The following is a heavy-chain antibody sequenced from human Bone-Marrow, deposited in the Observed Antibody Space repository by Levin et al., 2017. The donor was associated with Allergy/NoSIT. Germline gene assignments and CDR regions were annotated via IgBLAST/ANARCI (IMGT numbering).Heavy chain of an antibody. Sequence: SETLSLTCAVSDYSISSGYYWGWIRQPPGKGLEWIGSFYHAGSTYYNPSLKSRVTISVDKSKNQFSLRLSSVTAADTAVYYCARGAAVAGTVDYWGQGTLVTVSS. CDR3: ARGAAVAGTVDY. CDR1: DYSISSGYY. J-gene: IGHJ4*02. V-gene: IGHV4-38-2*01. CDR2: FYHAGST. D-gene: IGHD6-19*01.